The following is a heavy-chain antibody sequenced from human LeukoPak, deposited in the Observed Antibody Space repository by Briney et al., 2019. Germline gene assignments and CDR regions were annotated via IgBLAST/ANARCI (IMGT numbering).Heavy chain of an antibody. V-gene: IGHV5-51*01. J-gene: IGHJ4*02. CDR3: ARRGNYLEVDY. CDR1: GYSFTTYW. CDR2: IYPGDSDT. Sequence: GESLKISCKASGYSFTTYWIGWVRQMPGKGLEWMGIIYPGDSDTTYSPSFQGQVTISADTSISTAYLQWSSLKASDTAMYYCARRGNYLEVDYWGQGTLVTVSS. D-gene: IGHD1-26*01.